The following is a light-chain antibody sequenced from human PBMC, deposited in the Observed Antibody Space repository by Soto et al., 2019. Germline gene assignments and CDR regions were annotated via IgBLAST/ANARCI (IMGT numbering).Light chain of an antibody. Sequence: QSALTQPASVSRSPGQSITISCTGSSSDIGGYNYVSWYQQYPGKAPKLMIYEVSNRPSGISNRFSASKSGNTASLTISGLQAEDETDYYCSSYTNSDTWVFGGGTKLTVL. CDR3: SSYTNSDTWV. CDR1: SSDIGGYNY. CDR2: EVS. J-gene: IGLJ3*02. V-gene: IGLV2-14*01.